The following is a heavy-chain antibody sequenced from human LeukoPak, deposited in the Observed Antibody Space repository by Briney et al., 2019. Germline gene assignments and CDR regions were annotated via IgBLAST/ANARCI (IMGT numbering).Heavy chain of an antibody. V-gene: IGHV4-59*12. J-gene: IGHJ4*02. D-gene: IGHD3-10*01. Sequence: SETLSLTCTVSGGSISSYYWSWIRQPPGKGLEWIGYIYYSGSTNYNPSLKSRVTISVDTSKNQFSLKLRSVTAADTAVYYCARNFDDSGSLGYYWGQGTLVTVSS. CDR1: GGSISSYY. CDR2: IYYSGST. CDR3: ARNFDDSGSLGYY.